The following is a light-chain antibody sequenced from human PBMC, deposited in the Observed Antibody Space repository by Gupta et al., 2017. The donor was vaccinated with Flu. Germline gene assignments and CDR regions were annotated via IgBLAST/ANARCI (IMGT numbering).Light chain of an antibody. V-gene: IGLV2-11*01. CDR2: DVT. J-gene: IGLJ3*02. CDR3: CSYAADYTLV. Sequence: QSALTQPRSVSGSPGPSVTLSCTGTNSDVGYYDYVSWYQQHPGEVPKLVIDDVTRRPSGVPDRFSGSKSGDTASLTISGLQSDDEADYYCCSYAADYTLVFGGGTKLTVL. CDR1: NSDVGYYDY.